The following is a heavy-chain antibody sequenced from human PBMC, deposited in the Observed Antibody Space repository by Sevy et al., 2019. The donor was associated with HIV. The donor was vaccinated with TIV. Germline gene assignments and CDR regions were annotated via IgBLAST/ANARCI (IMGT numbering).Heavy chain of an antibody. CDR1: GGSISSYY. CDR3: AGVKGYCSSTSCLGFDY. Sequence: SETLSLTCTVSGGSISSYYWSWIRQPPGKGLEWIGYIYYRGSTNSNPSLKSRVTISVDTSKNQCSLKLGSVTAADTAVYYCAGVKGYCSSTSCLGFDYWGQGTLVTVSS. D-gene: IGHD2-2*01. V-gene: IGHV4-59*01. CDR2: IYYRGST. J-gene: IGHJ4*02.